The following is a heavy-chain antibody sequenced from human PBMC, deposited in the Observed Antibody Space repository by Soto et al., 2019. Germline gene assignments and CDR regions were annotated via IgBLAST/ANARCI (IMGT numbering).Heavy chain of an antibody. V-gene: IGHV3-21*01. CDR1: GFTFSSYS. CDR3: ARPSGYYYYYGMDV. Sequence: EVQLVESGGGLVKPGGSLRLSCAASGFTFSSYSMNWVRQAPGKGLEWVSSISSSSSYIYYADSVKGRFTISRDNAKNSLYLQMNSLSAEDTAVYYCARPSGYYYYYGMDVWGQGTTVTVSS. D-gene: IGHD5-12*01. CDR2: ISSSSSYI. J-gene: IGHJ6*02.